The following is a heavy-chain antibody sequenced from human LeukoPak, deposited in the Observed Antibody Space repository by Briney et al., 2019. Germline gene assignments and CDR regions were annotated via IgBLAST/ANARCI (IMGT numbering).Heavy chain of an antibody. D-gene: IGHD3-10*01. Sequence: GGSLRLSCAASGFTFSTYWMSWVRQAPGQGLEWVANIKQDGSEKYYVDSVKGRFTVSRDNAKNSLYLQMNGLRDEDTAVYYCARDGDSYGSGSPPFDYWGQGTLVTVSS. J-gene: IGHJ4*02. CDR2: IKQDGSEK. CDR3: ARDGDSYGSGSPPFDY. V-gene: IGHV3-7*01. CDR1: GFTFSTYW.